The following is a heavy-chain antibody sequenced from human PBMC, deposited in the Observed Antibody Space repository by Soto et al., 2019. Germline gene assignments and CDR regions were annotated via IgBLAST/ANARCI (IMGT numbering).Heavy chain of an antibody. Sequence: GGSLRLSCAASGFTFSSYSMNWVRQAPGKGLEWVSSISSNSSYIYYADSVKGRFTISRDNAKNSLYLQMNSLRAEDTAVYYCARERLSIAVAGVSAFDIWGQGTMVTVSS. CDR1: GFTFSSYS. V-gene: IGHV3-21*01. J-gene: IGHJ3*02. D-gene: IGHD6-19*01. CDR3: ARERLSIAVAGVSAFDI. CDR2: ISSNSSYI.